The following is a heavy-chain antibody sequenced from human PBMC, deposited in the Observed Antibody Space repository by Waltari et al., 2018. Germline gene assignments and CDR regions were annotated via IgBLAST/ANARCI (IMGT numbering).Heavy chain of an antibody. CDR3: ARDGVGKGYYFDY. CDR1: GLTFTSSA. Sequence: QVQLVESGVGVVQPGRSLRLSCAASGLTFTSSAMTWVRRAPGKWLGWVEVIWYDGSNKYYADSVKGRFTISRDNSKNTLYLQMNSLRAEDTAVYYCARDGVGKGYYFDYWGQGTLVTVSS. J-gene: IGHJ4*02. V-gene: IGHV3-33*01. CDR2: IWYDGSNK. D-gene: IGHD1-26*01.